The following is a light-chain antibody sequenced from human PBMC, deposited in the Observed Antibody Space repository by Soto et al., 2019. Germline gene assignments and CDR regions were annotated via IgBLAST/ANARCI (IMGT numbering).Light chain of an antibody. V-gene: IGKV1-33*01. CDR2: DAS. CDR3: QQYDLLPLT. CDR1: QHIGSH. J-gene: IGKJ4*01. Sequence: DIQMTQSPSSLSASVGDTVTISCRASQHIGSHLNWYLQEPGQAPKLLIYDASNLQTGAPSRFSGSGSGTDFTFAITNLQPQDFATYYCQQYDLLPLTCGGGTKVDIK.